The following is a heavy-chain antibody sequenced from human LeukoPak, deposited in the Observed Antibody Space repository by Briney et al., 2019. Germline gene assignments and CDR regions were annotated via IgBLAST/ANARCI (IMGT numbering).Heavy chain of an antibody. CDR1: GGTFSSYA. V-gene: IGHV1-69*11. CDR3: ASAPVWSGKGFYFDY. Sequence: ASVKVSCKASGGTFSSYAINWVRQAPGQGLEWMGIINPSGGSTSYAQKFQGRVTITADESTSTAYMELSSLRSEDTAVYYCASAPVWSGKGFYFDYWGQGTLVTVSS. CDR2: INPSGGST. J-gene: IGHJ4*02. D-gene: IGHD3-3*01.